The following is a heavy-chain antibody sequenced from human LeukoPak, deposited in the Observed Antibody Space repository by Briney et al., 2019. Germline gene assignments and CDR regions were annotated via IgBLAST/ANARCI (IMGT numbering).Heavy chain of an antibody. D-gene: IGHD6-13*01. V-gene: IGHV1-18*04. CDR2: ISTFNGIT. CDR1: GYTFTSYG. Sequence: ASVKVSCKASGYTFTSYGISWVRQAPGQGLEWMGRISTFNGITNYAQNLQGRVTMTTDTSTSTAYMDLRRLRSDDTAVYYCARGPIHSSTYDSWGQGTLVTVSS. CDR3: ARGPIHSSTYDS. J-gene: IGHJ4*02.